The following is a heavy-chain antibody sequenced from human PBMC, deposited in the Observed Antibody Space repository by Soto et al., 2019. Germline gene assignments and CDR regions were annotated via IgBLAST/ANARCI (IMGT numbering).Heavy chain of an antibody. J-gene: IGHJ4*02. CDR3: VEGTGYWGLSDY. CDR1: GFAFSTYG. Sequence: QVQLVESGGGVIQPAKSLRLSCSASGFAFSTYGMHWVRQAPGKGLEWVAVIWADGSRQFYGDSVKGRFTISRDNSKNTLYLQMNSLRVDDTAVYYCVEGTGYWGLSDYWGQGTLVTVSS. CDR2: IWADGSRQ. V-gene: IGHV3-33*08. D-gene: IGHD3-9*01.